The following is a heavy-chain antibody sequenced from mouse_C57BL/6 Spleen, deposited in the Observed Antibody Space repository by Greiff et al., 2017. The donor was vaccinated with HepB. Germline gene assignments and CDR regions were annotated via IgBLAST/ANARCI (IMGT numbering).Heavy chain of an antibody. CDR3: ARGDYGSSYRFDY. CDR2: IDPSDSET. V-gene: IGHV1-52*01. D-gene: IGHD1-1*01. Sequence: QVQLQQPGAELVRPGSSVKLSCKASGYTFTSYWMHWVKQRPIQGLEWIGNIDPSDSETHYNQKFKDKATLTVDKSSSTAYMQLSSLTSEDSAVYYCARGDYGSSYRFDYWGQGTTLTVSS. CDR1: GYTFTSYW. J-gene: IGHJ2*01.